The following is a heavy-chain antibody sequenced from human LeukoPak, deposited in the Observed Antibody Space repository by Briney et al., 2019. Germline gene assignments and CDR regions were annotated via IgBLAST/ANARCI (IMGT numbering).Heavy chain of an antibody. V-gene: IGHV4-59*01. CDR2: IYYSGST. J-gene: IGHJ4*02. Sequence: PSETLSLTCTVSGGSISSYYWSWIRQPPGKGLEWIGYIYYSGSTNYNPSLKSRVTISVDTSKNQFSLKLSSVTAADTAVYYCAKAVSNWGPFDYWGQGTLVTVSS. D-gene: IGHD7-27*01. CDR3: AKAVSNWGPFDY. CDR1: GGSISSYY.